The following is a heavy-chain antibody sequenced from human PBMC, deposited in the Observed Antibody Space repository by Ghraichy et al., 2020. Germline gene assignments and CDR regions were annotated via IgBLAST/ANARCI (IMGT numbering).Heavy chain of an antibody. Sequence: SETLSLTCAVYDGSLSANYWSWIRQPPGKGLEWIGEINHGGSTNYNPSLKSRVTLSVDTSKNQFSLKLSSVTAADTAVYYCARGRAGFYDISGYYLWGQGTLVTVSS. V-gene: IGHV4-34*01. D-gene: IGHD3-22*01. J-gene: IGHJ4*02. CDR2: INHGGST. CDR3: ARGRAGFYDISGYYL. CDR1: DGSLSANY.